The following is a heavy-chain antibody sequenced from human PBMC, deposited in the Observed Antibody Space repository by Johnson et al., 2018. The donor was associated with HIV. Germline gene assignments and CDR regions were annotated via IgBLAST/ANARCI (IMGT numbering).Heavy chain of an antibody. CDR2: ITWNGGSS. CDR1: GFTFSSYW. V-gene: IGHV3-20*04. J-gene: IGHJ3*02. CDR3: AREAGSGSYSPWRPDAFDI. Sequence: MLLVESGGGVVQPERYLRLSCAASGFTFSSYWMSWVRQAPGKGLAWVSGITWNGGSSTYADSVKGRFTISRDNAKDSLYLQMNSLRAEDTALYYCAREAGSGSYSPWRPDAFDIWGQGTMVTVSS. D-gene: IGHD3-10*01.